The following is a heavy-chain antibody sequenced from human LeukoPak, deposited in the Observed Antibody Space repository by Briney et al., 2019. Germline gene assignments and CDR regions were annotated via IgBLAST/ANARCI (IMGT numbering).Heavy chain of an antibody. CDR2: IWYDGSNK. D-gene: IGHD1-1*01. J-gene: IGHJ3*02. CDR1: GFTFSSYG. V-gene: IGHV3-33*01. CDR3: ARNTGLGAFDI. Sequence: GGSLRLSCAPSGFTFSSYGIRWVRHAPGKGLEWVTVIWYDGSNKFYADSVKGRFTISRDNSKNTLYLQMNSLRAEDTAVYYCARNTGLGAFDIWGQGTMVTVFS.